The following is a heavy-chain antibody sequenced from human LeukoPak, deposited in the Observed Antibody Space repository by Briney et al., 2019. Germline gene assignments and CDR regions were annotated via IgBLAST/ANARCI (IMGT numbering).Heavy chain of an antibody. CDR2: ISGSGGTT. Sequence: PGGSLRLSCAASGFTFSSYAMSWVRQAPGKGLEWVSGISGSGGTTYYADSVKGRFTISRDNSKNTLYLQMNSLRVEDTAVYYCAKKSEQWLVRTNFDYWGQGTLVNVSS. CDR1: GFTFSSYA. J-gene: IGHJ4*02. CDR3: AKKSEQWLVRTNFDY. D-gene: IGHD6-19*01. V-gene: IGHV3-23*01.